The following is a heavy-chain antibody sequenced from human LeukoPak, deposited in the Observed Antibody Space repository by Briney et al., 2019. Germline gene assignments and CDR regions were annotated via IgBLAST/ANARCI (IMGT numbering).Heavy chain of an antibody. CDR2: IRPDGDRT. J-gene: IGHJ4*02. CDR1: GFTFSTYA. V-gene: IGHV3-23*01. D-gene: IGHD6-19*01. CDR3: AREQSGTRGWYTVDY. Sequence: GGSLRLSCAASGFTFSTYAITWVRQGPGKGLEWVSAIRPDGDRTSYANSVRGRFTISRDNSKDTVYLQINGLRVEDTAVYYCAREQSGTRGWYTVDYWGQGTLVTVSS.